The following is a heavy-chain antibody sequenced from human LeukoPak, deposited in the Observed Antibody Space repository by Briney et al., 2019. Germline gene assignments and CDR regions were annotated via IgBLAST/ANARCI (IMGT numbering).Heavy chain of an antibody. CDR3: SREQRGGMSVSLGGLFASYYTYYYMDV. D-gene: IGHD1-26*01. V-gene: IGHV1-69*05. CDR2: IIPIFGTA. J-gene: IGHJ6*03. Sequence: HRASVNVSCKASGGTFSSYAISWVRQAPGQGLEWMGGIIPIFGTANYAQKFQGRVTITTDESTSTAYMELSSLRSEDTAVFFCSREQRGGMSVSLGGLFASYYTYYYMDVWGRGTTVTVSS. CDR1: GGTFSSYA.